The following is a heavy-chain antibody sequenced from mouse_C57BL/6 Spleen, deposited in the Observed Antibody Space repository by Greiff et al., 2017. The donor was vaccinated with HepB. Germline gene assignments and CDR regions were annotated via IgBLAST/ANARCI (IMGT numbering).Heavy chain of an antibody. CDR2: IYPEDGDT. V-gene: IGHV1-82*01. J-gene: IGHJ2*01. CDR3: ARGYSIVP. Sequence: QVQLKESGPELVKPGDSVKITCKASGYAISSAWTYWVKQRTGRGLEWFGRIYPEDGDTKYNGKFKGNATLTADKSSSTAYMQLSSLTSEDSAVYFCARGYSIVPWCERTTLTVSS. D-gene: IGHD2-5*01. CDR1: GYAISSAW.